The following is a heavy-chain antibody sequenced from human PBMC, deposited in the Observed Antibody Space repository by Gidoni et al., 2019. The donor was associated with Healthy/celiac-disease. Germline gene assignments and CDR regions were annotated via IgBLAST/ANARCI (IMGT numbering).Heavy chain of an antibody. J-gene: IGHJ6*02. Sequence: EVQLVESGGGLVQPGGSLRLSCAASGFTFSSYSMNWVRQAPGKGLEWVSYISSSSSTIYYADSVKGRFTISRDNAKNSLYLQMNSLRAEDTAVYYCARVGVDTAMVNYYYYGMDVWGQGTTVTVSS. V-gene: IGHV3-48*01. D-gene: IGHD5-18*01. CDR1: GFTFSSYS. CDR3: ARVGVDTAMVNYYYYGMDV. CDR2: ISSSSSTI.